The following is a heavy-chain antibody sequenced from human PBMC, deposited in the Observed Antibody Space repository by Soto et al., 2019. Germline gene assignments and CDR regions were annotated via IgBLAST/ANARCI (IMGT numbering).Heavy chain of an antibody. CDR3: ERGGDVLDY. CDR1: GFVFGGFG. D-gene: IGHD3-16*01. V-gene: IGHV3-30*03. J-gene: IGHJ4*02. CDR2: ASYDGTYK. Sequence: QVELVESGGGVVRPGKSLTVSCTGSGFVFGGFGMHWVRQTPGKGLEWLGMASYDGTYKYFADSVKGRFTLSRHNGINPVYLQLDNLRLRDRAFYNCERGGDVLDYWGRGTLVTVSS.